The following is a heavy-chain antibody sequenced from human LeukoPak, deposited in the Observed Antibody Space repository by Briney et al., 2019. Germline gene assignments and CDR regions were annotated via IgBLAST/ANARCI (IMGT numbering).Heavy chain of an antibody. CDR1: GFTFSSYE. CDR2: ISSSGSTI. CDR3: ARQVGATAD. J-gene: IGHJ4*02. V-gene: IGHV3-48*03. Sequence: GGSLRLSCAASGFTFSSYEMNWVRQAPGKGLEWVSYISSSGSTIYYADSVKGRFTISRDNAKNSLYLEMNSLRAEDTAVYYYARQVGATADWGQGTLVTVSS. D-gene: IGHD1-26*01.